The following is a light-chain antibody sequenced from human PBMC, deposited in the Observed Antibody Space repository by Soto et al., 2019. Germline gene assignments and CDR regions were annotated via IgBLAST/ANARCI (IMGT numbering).Light chain of an antibody. CDR2: GAS. V-gene: IGKV3-15*01. CDR3: QQYNNCSIT. Sequence: EIVMTQSPATLSVSPGERATLSCRASQSVSSNLAWYQQKPGQAPRLLIYGASTRATGIPSRFSGSWSGTKFTLTISTLNSEDFAVYYCQQYNNCSITFGEGKGLEIK. CDR1: QSVSSN. J-gene: IGKJ5*01.